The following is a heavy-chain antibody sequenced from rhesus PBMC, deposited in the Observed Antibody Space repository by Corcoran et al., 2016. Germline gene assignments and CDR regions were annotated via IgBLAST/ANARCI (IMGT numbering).Heavy chain of an antibody. D-gene: IGHD6-43*01. CDR1: GFTFDDYA. CDR3: TREQQLRKYFDY. J-gene: IGHJ4*01. CDR2: SSWNSCTI. Sequence: EVQLVESGGALAQPGGSLRLSCAASGFTFDDYAMSWVRKAPGKGLEWVSGSSWNSCTIYYTVSVKGRFTISRYTAKNSLFLQMDRLRAEDTAVYYCTREQQLRKYFDYWGQGVLVTVSS. V-gene: IGHV3-134*01.